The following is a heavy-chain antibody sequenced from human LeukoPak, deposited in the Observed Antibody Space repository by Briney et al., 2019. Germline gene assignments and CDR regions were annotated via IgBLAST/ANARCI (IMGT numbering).Heavy chain of an antibody. Sequence: GGSLRLSCSASGFIFSSYDMSWVRQAPGKGLEWVSSISGSGDWTIYADSVRGRFIISRDKSKNTLYLQMSSLRAEDTAVYYCAKVPQPDYYFDYWGQGSLVTVSS. CDR1: GFIFSSYD. CDR3: AKVPQPDYYFDY. J-gene: IGHJ4*02. CDR2: ISGSGDWT. V-gene: IGHV3-23*01.